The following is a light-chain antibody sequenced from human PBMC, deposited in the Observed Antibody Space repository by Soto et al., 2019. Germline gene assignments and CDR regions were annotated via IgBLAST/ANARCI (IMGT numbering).Light chain of an antibody. CDR3: QSYDSSLSAHYV. V-gene: IGLV1-40*01. CDR2: GNS. J-gene: IGLJ1*01. CDR1: SSNIGATYD. Sequence: QSVLTQPPSVSGAPGQRVTISCTWSSSNIGATYDVQWYQQLPGTAPKLLIYGNSNRPSGVPYRFSGSKSGTSASLAITWLQADDEADYYCQSYDSSLSAHYVFGTGTKVTLL.